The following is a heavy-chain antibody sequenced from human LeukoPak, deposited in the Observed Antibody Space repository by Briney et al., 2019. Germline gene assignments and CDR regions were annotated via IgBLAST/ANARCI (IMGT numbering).Heavy chain of an antibody. J-gene: IGHJ5*02. D-gene: IGHD4-23*01. CDR1: GYTLTNYE. V-gene: IGHV1-8*01. CDR3: ARDYGGNSGWFDP. Sequence: ASVKVSCKATGYTLTNYEIHWVRPATGQGLEWMGWMKPKSGETGYAEKFQGRATMTRDTSINTAYMELSSLTSEDTAVYYCARDYGGNSGWFDPWGQGTLVTVSS. CDR2: MKPKSGET.